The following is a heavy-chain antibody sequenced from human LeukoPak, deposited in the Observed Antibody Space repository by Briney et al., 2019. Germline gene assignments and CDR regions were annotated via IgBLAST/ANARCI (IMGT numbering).Heavy chain of an antibody. CDR3: AKVILRYCSGGSRPLGH. CDR2: ISGSGGST. D-gene: IGHD2-15*01. J-gene: IGHJ1*01. V-gene: IGHV3-23*01. CDR1: GFTFSSYA. Sequence: GGSLRLSCAASGFTFSSYAMSWVRQAPGKGLEWVSAISGSGGSTYYADSVKGRFTISRDNSKNTLYLQMNSLRAEDTAVYYCAKVILRYCSGGSRPLGHWGQGTLVTVSS.